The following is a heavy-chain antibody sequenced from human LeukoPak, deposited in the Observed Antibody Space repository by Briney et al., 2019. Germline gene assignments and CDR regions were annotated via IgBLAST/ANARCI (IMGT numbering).Heavy chain of an antibody. CDR1: GFTFSSYS. CDR3: ANIAVGSY. Sequence: PGGSLRLSCAASGFTFSSYSMNWVRQAPGKGLEWVSYISSSSSTIYYADSVKGRFTISRDNAKNSLYLQMSSLRAEDTAVYYCANIAVGSYWGQGTLVTVSS. CDR2: ISSSSSTI. D-gene: IGHD6-19*01. J-gene: IGHJ4*02. V-gene: IGHV3-48*01.